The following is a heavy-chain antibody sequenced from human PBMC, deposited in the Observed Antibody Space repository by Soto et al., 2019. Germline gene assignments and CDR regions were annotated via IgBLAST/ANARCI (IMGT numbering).Heavy chain of an antibody. CDR1: GYTFTSYG. Sequence: ASVKVSCKASGYTFTSYGISWVRQAPGQGLEWMGIISPSGGNTSYAQKFQGRVTMTRDTSTSTVYMELSSLRSEDTAVYYCARDVPPKGYSDYWGQGTLVTVSS. CDR2: ISPSGGNT. CDR3: ARDVPPKGYSDY. J-gene: IGHJ4*02. V-gene: IGHV1-46*03. D-gene: IGHD2-21*01.